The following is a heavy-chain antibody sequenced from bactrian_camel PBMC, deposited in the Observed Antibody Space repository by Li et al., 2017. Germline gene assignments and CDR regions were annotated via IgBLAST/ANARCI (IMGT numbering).Heavy chain of an antibody. CDR1: GSIYDTMC. J-gene: IGHJ4*01. V-gene: IGHV3S53*01. D-gene: IGHD4*01. CDR2: FESDGST. Sequence: HVQLVESGGGSVQAGGSLRLSCASSGSIYDTMCMGWVRQAPGKDREGVAAFESDGSTTYADSALGRFTISRDNAKNTVYLQLDSLKTEDTAMYYCKKGDYCSVGRCDEDRGQGTQVTVS. CDR3: KKGDYCSVGRCDED.